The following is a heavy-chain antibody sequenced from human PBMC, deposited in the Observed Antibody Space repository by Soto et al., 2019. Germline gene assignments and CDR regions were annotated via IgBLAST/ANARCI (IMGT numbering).Heavy chain of an antibody. Sequence: QLQLQESGSGLVNPSQTLSLTCAVSGGSISSGGYSWRWIRQPPGKGLEWIGYIYHSGSTYYHPSLKSRVAISVDRSKNELSLNLSSVTAADTAVYYCARGVTTATTYDYWGQGTLVTVSS. D-gene: IGHD4-4*01. V-gene: IGHV4-30-2*01. CDR2: IYHSGST. CDR1: GGSISSGGYS. J-gene: IGHJ4*02. CDR3: ARGVTTATTYDY.